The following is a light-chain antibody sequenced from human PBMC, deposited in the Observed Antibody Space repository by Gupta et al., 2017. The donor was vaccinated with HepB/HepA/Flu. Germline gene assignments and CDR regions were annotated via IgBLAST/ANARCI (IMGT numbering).Light chain of an antibody. CDR2: WAS. CDR1: QSVLYSSNNKNY. V-gene: IGKV4-1*01. J-gene: IGKJ4*01. Sequence: DIVMTQSPDSLAVSLGERATINCKSSQSVLYSSNNKNYLAWYQQKPGQPPKLLIYWASTREYGVPDRFSGSGSGTDFTLTISSRQAEDVAVYYCQQYDSTPLTFGGGTKVEIK. CDR3: QQYDSTPLT.